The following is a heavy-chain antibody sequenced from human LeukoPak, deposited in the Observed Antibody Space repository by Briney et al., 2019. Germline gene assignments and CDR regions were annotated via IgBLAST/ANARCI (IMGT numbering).Heavy chain of an antibody. Sequence: PSETLSLTCAVYGGSFSGYYWSWIRQPPGKGLEGIGEINHSGSTNYNPSLRSRVTISVDTSKNQLSLKLSSVTAADTAVYYCARYGDSSGYGDYWGQGTLVTVSS. CDR3: ARYGDSSGYGDY. CDR1: GGSFSGYY. J-gene: IGHJ4*02. D-gene: IGHD3-22*01. CDR2: INHSGST. V-gene: IGHV4-34*01.